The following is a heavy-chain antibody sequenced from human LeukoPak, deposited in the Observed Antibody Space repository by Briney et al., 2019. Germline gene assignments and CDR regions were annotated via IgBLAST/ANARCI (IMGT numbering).Heavy chain of an antibody. Sequence: GGCLRLSCAASGFTFSSYAMNWVRQAPGKGLEWVSTLSGSGGSTYYADSVKGRFTISRDISKTTLYLQMNSLRAEDTAVYYCARAVADSGYVPSDYWGQGTLVTVSS. CDR1: GFTFSSYA. CDR3: ARAVADSGYVPSDY. J-gene: IGHJ4*02. D-gene: IGHD5-12*01. CDR2: LSGSGGST. V-gene: IGHV3-23*01.